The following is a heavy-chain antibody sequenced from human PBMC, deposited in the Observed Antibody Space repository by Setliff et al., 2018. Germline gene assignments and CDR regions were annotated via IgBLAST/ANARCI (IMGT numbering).Heavy chain of an antibody. J-gene: IGHJ4*02. CDR2: IYHSGST. CDR3: RLLLGYCSSTSCLYYFDY. D-gene: IGHD2-2*01. CDR1: GGSISSSNW. Sequence: PSETLSLTCAVSGGSISSSNWWSWVRQPPGKGLEWIGEIYHSGSTNYNPSPKSRVTISVDKSKNQFSLKLSSVTAADTAVYYCRLLLGYCSSTSCLYYFDYWGQGTLVTVSS. V-gene: IGHV4-4*02.